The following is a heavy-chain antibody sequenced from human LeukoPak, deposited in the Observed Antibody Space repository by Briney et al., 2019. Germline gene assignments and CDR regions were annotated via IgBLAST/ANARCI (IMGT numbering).Heavy chain of an antibody. D-gene: IGHD3-10*01. CDR1: GGSISSYY. CDR2: IYTSGST. CDR3: ASGDYYGSGSYAFDY. V-gene: IGHV4-4*07. J-gene: IGHJ4*02. Sequence: SETLSLTCTVSGGSISSYYWSWIRQPAGKGLEWIGRIYTSGSTNYNPSLKSRVTMSVDTSKNQFSLKLSSVTAADTAVYYCASGDYYGSGSYAFDYWGQGTLVTVSS.